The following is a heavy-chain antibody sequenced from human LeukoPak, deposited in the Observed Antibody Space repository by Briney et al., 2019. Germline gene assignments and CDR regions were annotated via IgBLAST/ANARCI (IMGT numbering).Heavy chain of an antibody. Sequence: GRSLRLTCTAFGFTFGDYAMSWVRQAPGKGLEWVGFIRSKAYGGTTEYAASVKGRFTISRDDSKSIAYLQMNNLKTEDTAVYYCTRTVALPGATSNYWGQGTLVTVSS. CDR3: TRTVALPGATSNY. J-gene: IGHJ4*02. V-gene: IGHV3-49*04. CDR1: GFTFGDYA. CDR2: IRSKAYGGTT. D-gene: IGHD1-26*01.